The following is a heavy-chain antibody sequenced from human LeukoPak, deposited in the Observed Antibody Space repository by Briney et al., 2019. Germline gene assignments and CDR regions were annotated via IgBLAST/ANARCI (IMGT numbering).Heavy chain of an antibody. J-gene: IGHJ4*02. D-gene: IGHD3-22*01. CDR2: IYYSGST. Sequence: SETLSLTCAVSGGSIRNSSFYWGWIRQPPGKGLEWIGYIYYSGSTYYNPSLKSRVTISVDTSKNQFSLKLSSVTAADTAVYYCVTYYFDSSGPKKNYWGQGTLVTVSS. V-gene: IGHV4-31*11. CDR3: VTYYFDSSGPKKNY. CDR1: GGSIRNSSFY.